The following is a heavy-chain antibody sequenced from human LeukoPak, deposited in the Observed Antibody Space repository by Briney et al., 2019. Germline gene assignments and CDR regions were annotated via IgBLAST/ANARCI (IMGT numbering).Heavy chain of an antibody. Sequence: GGSLRLSCAASGFTFSNYAMNWVRQAPGKGVEWVSAISGSGGGAYYADSVKGRFTISRDNVENTLSLQMDSLRAEDTAVYYCARALVGAPRWGDAFDIWGQGTMVTVSS. J-gene: IGHJ3*02. CDR3: ARALVGAPRWGDAFDI. V-gene: IGHV3-23*01. D-gene: IGHD1-26*01. CDR2: ISGSGGGA. CDR1: GFTFSNYA.